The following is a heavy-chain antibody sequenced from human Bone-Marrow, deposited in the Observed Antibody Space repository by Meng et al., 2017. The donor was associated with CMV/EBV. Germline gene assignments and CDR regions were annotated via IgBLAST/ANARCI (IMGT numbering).Heavy chain of an antibody. CDR2: IYYSGST. J-gene: IGHJ6*02. CDR1: GGSISSSSYY. Sequence: GSLRLSCTVSGGSISSSSYYWGWIRQPPGKGLEWIGSIYYSGSTYYNPSLKSRVTISVDTSKNQFSLKLSSVTAADTAVYYCARDEPVPAAMSPVYYYYGMDVWGQGTTVTVSS. V-gene: IGHV4-39*07. CDR3: ARDEPVPAAMSPVYYYYGMDV. D-gene: IGHD2-2*01.